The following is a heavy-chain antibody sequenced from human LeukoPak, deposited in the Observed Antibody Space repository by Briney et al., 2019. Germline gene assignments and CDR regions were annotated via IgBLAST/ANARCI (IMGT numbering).Heavy chain of an antibody. CDR1: GGSNSSGSYY. Sequence: SETLSLTCTVSGGSNSSGSYYWSWIRQPAGKGLEWIGRIYTSGSTNYNPSLKSRVTISVDTSKNQFSLKLSSVTAADTAVYYCARTVYHAFDIWGQGTMVTVSS. D-gene: IGHD3-16*01. V-gene: IGHV4-61*02. CDR2: IYTSGST. CDR3: ARTVYHAFDI. J-gene: IGHJ3*02.